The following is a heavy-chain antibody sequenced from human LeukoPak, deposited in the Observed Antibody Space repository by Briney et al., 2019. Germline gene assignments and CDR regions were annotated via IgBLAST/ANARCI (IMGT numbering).Heavy chain of an antibody. CDR1: GASISRNNYC. D-gene: IGHD2-8*01. CDR3: AIRYCPTSSYHFLGDF. V-gene: IGHV4-39*01. CDR2: IYSNGNT. Sequence: SETLSLTCTVSGASISRNNYCWGWIRQPPGKGLESLANIYSNGNTYYNPSLQSRVSISVDTSKNQISLKLSSVTAADTAVYFCAIRYCPTSSYHFLGDFWRQGTLVTVSS. J-gene: IGHJ4*02.